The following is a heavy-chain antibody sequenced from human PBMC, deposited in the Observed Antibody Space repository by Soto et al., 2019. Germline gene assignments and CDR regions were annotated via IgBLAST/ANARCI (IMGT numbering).Heavy chain of an antibody. CDR1: GGSFSGYY. J-gene: IGHJ4*02. D-gene: IGHD3-9*01. V-gene: IGHV4-34*01. CDR2: INHSGST. CDR3: ARYDILTGPKQNKFDY. Sequence: PSETLSLTYAVYGGSFSGYYGSWIRQPPGKGLEWIGEINHSGSTNYNPSLKSRVTISVDTSKNQFSLKLSSVTAADTAVYYCARYDILTGPKQNKFDYWGQGTLVTVSS.